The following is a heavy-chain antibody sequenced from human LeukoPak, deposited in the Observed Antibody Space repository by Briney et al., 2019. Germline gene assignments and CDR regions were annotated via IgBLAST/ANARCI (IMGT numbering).Heavy chain of an antibody. CDR3: ARAPRSYYYMDV. CDR1: GNTFAGYY. V-gene: IGHV1-2*02. J-gene: IGHJ6*03. Sequence: ASVTVSCKASGNTFAGYYVHWVRQAPGQGLEWMGWINPNSGGTNYAQKFQGRVTMTRDTSISTAYMELSRLRSDDTAVYYCARAPRSYYYMDVWGKGTTVTVSS. CDR2: INPNSGGT.